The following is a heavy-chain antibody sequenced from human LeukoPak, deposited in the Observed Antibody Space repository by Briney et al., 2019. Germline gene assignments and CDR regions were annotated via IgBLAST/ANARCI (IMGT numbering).Heavy chain of an antibody. CDR2: INSDGSST. J-gene: IGHJ1*01. V-gene: IGHV3-74*01. Sequence: PGGSLRLSCAASGFTFSSYWMHWVRQPPGKGLVWVSRINSDGSSTSYADSVKGRFTISRDNSKNTLYLQMNSLRAEDTAVYYCAKSGDIVVVPAAIGSVGYFQHWGQGTLVTVSS. D-gene: IGHD2-2*01. CDR1: GFTFSSYW. CDR3: AKSGDIVVVPAAIGSVGYFQH.